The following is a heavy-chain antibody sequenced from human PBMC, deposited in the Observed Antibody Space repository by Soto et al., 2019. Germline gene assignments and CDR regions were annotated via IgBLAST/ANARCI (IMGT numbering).Heavy chain of an antibody. Sequence: SETLSLTCAVYGGSFSGYYWSWIRQPPGKGLEWIGEINHSGSTNYNPSLKSRVTISVDTSKNQFSLKLSSVTAADTAVYYCARGLIAARGGYDYWGQGTLVTVSS. D-gene: IGHD6-6*01. J-gene: IGHJ4*02. CDR3: ARGLIAARGGYDY. V-gene: IGHV4-34*01. CDR2: INHSGST. CDR1: GGSFSGYY.